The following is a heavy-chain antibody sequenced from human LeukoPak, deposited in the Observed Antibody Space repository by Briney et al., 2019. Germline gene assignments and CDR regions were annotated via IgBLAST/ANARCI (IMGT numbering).Heavy chain of an antibody. D-gene: IGHD6-13*01. V-gene: IGHV5-51*01. J-gene: IGHJ5*02. Sequence: GESLKISCKGSGYSFTSYWIGWVRQMPGKGLEWMGIIYPGDSDTRYSPSFQGQVTISADKSISTAYLQWSSLKASDTAMYYCARQPAAAFRSNWLDPWGQGTLVTVSS. CDR2: IYPGDSDT. CDR3: ARQPAAAFRSNWLDP. CDR1: GYSFTSYW.